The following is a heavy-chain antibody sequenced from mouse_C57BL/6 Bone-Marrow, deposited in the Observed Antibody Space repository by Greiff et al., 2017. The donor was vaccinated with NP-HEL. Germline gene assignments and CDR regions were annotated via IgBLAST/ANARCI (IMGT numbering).Heavy chain of an antibody. CDR2: IHPNSGST. V-gene: IGHV1-64*01. CDR1: GYPFTSYW. D-gene: IGHD4-1*01. Sequence: QVQLQQPGAELVKPGASVKLSCKASGYPFTSYWMHWVKQRPGQGLEWIGMIHPNSGSTNYNEKFKSKATLTVDKSSSTAYMQLSSLTSEDSAVYYCARSWAAWFAYWGQGTLVTVSA. CDR3: ARSWAAWFAY. J-gene: IGHJ3*01.